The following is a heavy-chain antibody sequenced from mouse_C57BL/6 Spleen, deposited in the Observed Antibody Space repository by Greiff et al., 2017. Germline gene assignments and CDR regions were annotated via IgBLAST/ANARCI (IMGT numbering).Heavy chain of an antibody. CDR1: GYTFTSYW. D-gene: IGHD2-1*01. V-gene: IGHV1-61*01. J-gene: IGHJ1*03. CDR3: ATGYGNRGYWYFDV. CDR2: IYPSDSET. Sequence: QVQLQQPGAELVRPGSSVKLSCKASGYTFTSYWMDWVKQRPGQGLEWIGNIYPSDSETHYNQKFKDKATLTVDKSSSTAYMQLSSLTSEDSAVYYWATGYGNRGYWYFDVWGTGTTVTVSS.